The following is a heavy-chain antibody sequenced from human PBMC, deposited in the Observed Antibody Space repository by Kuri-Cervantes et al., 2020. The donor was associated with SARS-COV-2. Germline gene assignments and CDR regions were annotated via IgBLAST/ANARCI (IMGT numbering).Heavy chain of an antibody. V-gene: IGHV4-34*01. Sequence: ESLKISCAVYGGPFSGYYWSWIRQPPGKGLEWIGEINHSGSTNYNPSLKSRVTISVDTSKNQFSLKLSSVTAADTAVYYCARGAGAAVAGTLITIYYYYGMDVWGQGTTVTVSS. J-gene: IGHJ6*02. CDR2: INHSGST. CDR3: ARGAGAAVAGTLITIYYYYGMDV. CDR1: GGPFSGYY. D-gene: IGHD6-19*01.